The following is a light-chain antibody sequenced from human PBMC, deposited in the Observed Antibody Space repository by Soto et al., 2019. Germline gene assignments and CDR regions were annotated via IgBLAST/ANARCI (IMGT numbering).Light chain of an antibody. Sequence: ETVLTQSPATLSLSPGETATLSCRASQRVTNNLAWYQWKLGQPPRLLIYGASTRATGIPVRFRGSGSGTEFTLTISSLQSEDSAVYYCQQHHNWPWTFGQGTKL. CDR2: GAS. J-gene: IGKJ1*01. CDR1: QRVTNN. V-gene: IGKV3-15*01. CDR3: QQHHNWPWT.